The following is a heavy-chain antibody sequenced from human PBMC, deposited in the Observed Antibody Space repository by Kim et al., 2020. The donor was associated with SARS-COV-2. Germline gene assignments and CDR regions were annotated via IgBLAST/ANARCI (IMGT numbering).Heavy chain of an antibody. CDR1: GGSFSGYY. CDR2: INHSGST. J-gene: IGHJ3*02. D-gene: IGHD5-12*01. V-gene: IGHV4-34*01. Sequence: SETLSLTCAVYGGSFSGYYWSWIRQPPGKGLEWIGEINHSGSTNYNPSLKSRVTISVDTSKNQFSLKLSSVTAADTAVYYCARYRRWLQSKLDAFDIWGQGTMVTVSS. CDR3: ARYRRWLQSKLDAFDI.